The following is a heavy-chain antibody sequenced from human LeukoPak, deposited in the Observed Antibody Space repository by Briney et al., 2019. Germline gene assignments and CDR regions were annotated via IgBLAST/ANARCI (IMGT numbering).Heavy chain of an antibody. CDR2: ISSSSSYI. Sequence: GGSLRLSGAASGYTFSSYSMNWVRQAPGKGLEWVSSISSSSSYIYYADSVRGRFTISRDNAKNSLYLQMNSLRAEDTAVYYCARVGRVVPAAVDPDWGQGTLVTVSS. CDR3: ARVGRVVPAAVDPD. V-gene: IGHV3-21*01. J-gene: IGHJ4*02. CDR1: GYTFSSYS. D-gene: IGHD2-2*01.